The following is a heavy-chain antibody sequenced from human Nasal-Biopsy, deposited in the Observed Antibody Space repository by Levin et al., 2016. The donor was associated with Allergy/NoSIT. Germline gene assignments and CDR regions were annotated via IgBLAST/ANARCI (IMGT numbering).Heavy chain of an antibody. J-gene: IGHJ4*02. CDR3: ARRSSVEYYFDH. CDR1: GYPFTAFY. Sequence: ASVKVSCKASGYPFTAFYIHWVRQAPGQGPEWMGWINPNSGGTDYGQKFQGRVTMTRDTSLSTAYMELTRLRSDDTAVFYCARRSSVEYYFDHWGQGSLVTVSS. V-gene: IGHV1-2*02. CDR2: INPNSGGT.